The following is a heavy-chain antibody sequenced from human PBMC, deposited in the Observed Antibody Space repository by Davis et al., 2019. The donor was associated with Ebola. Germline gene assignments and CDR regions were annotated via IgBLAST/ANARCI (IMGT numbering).Heavy chain of an antibody. Sequence: GESLKISCAASGFTFSYDWLHWVRQAPGKGLVWVARINSDGGIASYADSVKGRFTITRDNAKNSVYLQMNSLRAEDTAVYYCVRTPRIGDLWGQGTMVTVSS. V-gene: IGHV3-74*01. CDR2: INSDGGIA. J-gene: IGHJ3*01. CDR1: GFTFSYDW. CDR3: VRTPRIGDL. D-gene: IGHD3-22*01.